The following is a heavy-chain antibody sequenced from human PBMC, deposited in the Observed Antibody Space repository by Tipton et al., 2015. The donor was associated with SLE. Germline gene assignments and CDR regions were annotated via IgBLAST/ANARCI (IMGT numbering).Heavy chain of an antibody. Sequence: SLRLSCAASGFTVSNNFMSWVRQAPGKGLEWVSVIYSGGRTYYADSVKGRFTISRHSSENTLYVEMNSLRAEDTAVYYCAKWAVVVVVAATGPFDYWGQGTLVTVSS. CDR2: IYSGGRT. D-gene: IGHD2-15*01. CDR1: GFTVSNNF. CDR3: AKWAVVVVVAATGPFDY. V-gene: IGHV3-53*01. J-gene: IGHJ4*02.